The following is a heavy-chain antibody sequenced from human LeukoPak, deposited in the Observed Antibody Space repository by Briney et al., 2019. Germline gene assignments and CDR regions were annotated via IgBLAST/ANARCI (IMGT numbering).Heavy chain of an antibody. J-gene: IGHJ5*02. D-gene: IGHD1-7*01. CDR2: IYTSGST. CDR1: GGSISSYY. Sequence: SETLSLTCTVSGGSISSYYWSWIRQPPGKGLEWIGYIYTSGSTNYNPSLKSRVTISVDTSKNQFSLKLSSVTAAGTAVYYCARHVSGYNWNYLHWFDPWGQGTLVTVSS. V-gene: IGHV4-4*09. CDR3: ARHVSGYNWNYLHWFDP.